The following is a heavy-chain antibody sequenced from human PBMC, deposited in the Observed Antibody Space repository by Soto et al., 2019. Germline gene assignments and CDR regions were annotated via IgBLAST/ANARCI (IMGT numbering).Heavy chain of an antibody. CDR3: ARDEVPAANWLDR. CDR2: ISGYNGNT. CDR1: GYTFINYG. V-gene: IGHV1-18*01. Sequence: ASVKVSCKASGYTFINYGITWVRQAPGQGLEWMGWISGYNGNTNYAQSLQGRVTMTTDTSTSTAYMELRSLKSDDTAVYSCARDEVPAANWLDRWGQGTLVTVSS. D-gene: IGHD2-2*01. J-gene: IGHJ5*02.